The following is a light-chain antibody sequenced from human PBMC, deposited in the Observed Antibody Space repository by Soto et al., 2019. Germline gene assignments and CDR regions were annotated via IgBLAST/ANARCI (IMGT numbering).Light chain of an antibody. CDR2: GAS. CDR1: QSVSSSY. CDR3: QQYGSSPWT. V-gene: IGKV3-20*01. Sequence: EIVLTQSPGTLSLSPGERATLSCRASQSVSSSYLAWYQQKPAQAPRLLIYGASTRATGIPDRFSGSGSGTDFTLTISRLEPEDFAVYYCQQYGSSPWTFGQGTTVEIK. J-gene: IGKJ1*01.